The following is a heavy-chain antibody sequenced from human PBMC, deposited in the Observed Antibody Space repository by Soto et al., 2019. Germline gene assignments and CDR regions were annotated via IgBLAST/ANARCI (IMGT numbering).Heavy chain of an antibody. CDR2: INSDGTDS. V-gene: IGHV3-43D*04. CDR3: AKALYYYDSSPLDH. CDR1: GFDFEDFA. D-gene: IGHD3-22*01. Sequence: GGSLRLSCAAAGFDFEDFAMHWVRQAPGKGLEWVSLINSDGTDSYYMDSVRGRFTISRDNGKNSLYLQMDRLRPEDTAFYFCAKALYYYDSSPLDHWGQGALVTVSS. J-gene: IGHJ4*02.